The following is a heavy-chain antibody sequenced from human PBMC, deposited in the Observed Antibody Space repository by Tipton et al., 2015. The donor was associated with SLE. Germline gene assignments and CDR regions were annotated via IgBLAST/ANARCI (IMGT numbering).Heavy chain of an antibody. Sequence: TLSLTCIVSGDSITTSNYYWDWIRQPPGKGLEWIGSIFHTGSTYYNTSLKSRVTISVDRSKNQFSLKLSPVTAADTAVYYCARDGGFMARGLPSWYFDFWGLGTLVTVSS. CDR2: IFHTGST. V-gene: IGHV4-39*07. CDR1: GDSITTSNYY. CDR3: ARDGGFMARGLPSWYFDF. J-gene: IGHJ2*01. D-gene: IGHD3-10*01.